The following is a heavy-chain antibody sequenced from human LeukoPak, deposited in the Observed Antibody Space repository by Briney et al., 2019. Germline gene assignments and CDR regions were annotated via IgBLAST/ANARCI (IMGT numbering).Heavy chain of an antibody. J-gene: IGHJ5*02. CDR2: IIPILGIA. Sequence: SVKVSCKASGGTFSSYAISWVRQAPGQGLEWMGRIIPILGIANYVQKFQGRVTITADKSTSTAYMELSSLRSEDKAVYYCAREGNSPFWWFDPWGQGTLVTVSS. D-gene: IGHD4-23*01. CDR3: AREGNSPFWWFDP. CDR1: GGTFSSYA. V-gene: IGHV1-69*04.